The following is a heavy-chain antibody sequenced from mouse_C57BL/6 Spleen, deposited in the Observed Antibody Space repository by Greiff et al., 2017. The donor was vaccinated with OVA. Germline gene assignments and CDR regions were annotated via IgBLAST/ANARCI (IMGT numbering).Heavy chain of an antibody. J-gene: IGHJ4*01. CDR3: AREGGTSAMDY. D-gene: IGHD4-1*01. CDR2: ISDGGSYT. V-gene: IGHV5-4*01. CDR1: GFTFSSYA. Sequence: DVKLVESGGGLVKPGGSLKLSCAASGFTFSSYAMSWVRQTPEKRLEWVATISDGGSYTYYPDNVKGRFTISRDNAKNNLYLQMSHLKSEDTAMYYCAREGGTSAMDYWGQGTSVTVSS.